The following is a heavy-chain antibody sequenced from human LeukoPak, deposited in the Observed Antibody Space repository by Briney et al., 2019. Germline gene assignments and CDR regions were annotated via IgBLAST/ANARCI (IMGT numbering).Heavy chain of an antibody. CDR2: IYPGDSDT. Sequence: GESLQISCQGSGYSFTCYWIGWVRPMPGKGLEWMGIIYPGDSDTRYSPSFQGQVTISADKSISTAYLQWSGLKASDTAMYYCARLVVVAATRGTAYYFDYWGQGTLVTVSS. J-gene: IGHJ4*02. CDR1: GYSFTCYW. D-gene: IGHD2-15*01. V-gene: IGHV5-51*01. CDR3: ARLVVVAATRGTAYYFDY.